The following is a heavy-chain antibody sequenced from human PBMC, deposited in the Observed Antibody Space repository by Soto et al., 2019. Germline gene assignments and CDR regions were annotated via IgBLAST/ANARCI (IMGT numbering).Heavy chain of an antibody. V-gene: IGHV5-51*01. Sequence: GESLKISCRVSGYSINNYWIGCVRQMPWKGLEWMGLVYSSDSHTIYSPSFHCHVTISVDQSIITAFLHWRSLQASATAIYYCATPGVLTGPGAGFDYGGQGTLVTVAS. J-gene: IGHJ4*02. CDR3: ATPGVLTGPGAGFDY. D-gene: IGHD3-9*01. CDR1: GYSINNYW. CDR2: VYSSDSHT.